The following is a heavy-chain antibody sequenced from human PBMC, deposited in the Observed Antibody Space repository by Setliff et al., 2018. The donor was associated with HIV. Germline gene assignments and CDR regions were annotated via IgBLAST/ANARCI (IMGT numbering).Heavy chain of an antibody. D-gene: IGHD6-13*01. V-gene: IGHV3-33*08. J-gene: IGHJ4*02. CDR2: IWHDGSNE. CDR1: GFSFSTYG. CDR3: ARSRAAGFDY. Sequence: GGSLRLSCAASGFSFSTYGMHWVRQAPGKGLEWVAVIWHDGSNENYADSVKGRFTISRDNSKNTLYLQMNSLRAEDTAVYYCARSRAAGFDYWGQGTLVTVSS.